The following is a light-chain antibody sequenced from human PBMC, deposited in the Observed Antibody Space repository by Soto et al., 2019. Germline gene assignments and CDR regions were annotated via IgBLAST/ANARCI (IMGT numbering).Light chain of an antibody. CDR3: GSYASATLI. J-gene: IGLJ2*01. CDR1: SSDIGAYDY. Sequence: QSALTQPASVSGSPGQSITISCTGTSSDIGAYDYVSWFQQYPGKAPTLLIYEVTFRPSGVSSRFSGSKSGNTASLTISGLQTGDEADYYCGSYASATLIFGGGTQLTVL. CDR2: EVT. V-gene: IGLV2-14*01.